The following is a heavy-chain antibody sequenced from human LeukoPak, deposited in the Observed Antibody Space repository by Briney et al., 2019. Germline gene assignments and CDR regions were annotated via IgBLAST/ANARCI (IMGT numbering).Heavy chain of an antibody. J-gene: IGHJ4*02. V-gene: IGHV4-30-2*01. Sequence: PSQTLSLTCTVSGGSISSGGYYWSWIRQPPGKGLEWIGEINHSGSTNYNPSLKSRVTISVDTSKNQFSLKLSSVTAADTAVYYCARGKTRRGYSYGYGGPFDYWGQGTLVTVSS. CDR1: GGSISSGGYY. CDR3: ARGKTRRGYSYGYGGPFDY. D-gene: IGHD5-18*01. CDR2: INHSGST.